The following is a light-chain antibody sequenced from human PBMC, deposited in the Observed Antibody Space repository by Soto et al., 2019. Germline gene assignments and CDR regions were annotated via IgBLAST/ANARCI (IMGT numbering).Light chain of an antibody. V-gene: IGLV2-14*01. Sequence: QSALTQPASVSGSPGQSITISCTGTNSDLGAYNYVSWYQQSPGKAPKLMIYDVSNRPSGVSNRFSGSKPDNTASLTISGLQAEDEADYFCSSYTTNSTLVFGGGTKLTVL. J-gene: IGLJ2*01. CDR3: SSYTTNSTLV. CDR2: DVS. CDR1: NSDLGAYNY.